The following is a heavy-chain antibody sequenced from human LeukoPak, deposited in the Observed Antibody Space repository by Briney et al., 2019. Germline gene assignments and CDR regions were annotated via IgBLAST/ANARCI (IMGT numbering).Heavy chain of an antibody. CDR1: GYTFIGYY. Sequence: ASVKVSCKASGYTFIGYYLHWVRQAPGQGLEWMGWINPTSGGTNYAQKFQDRVTMTRDTSINTAYMELSRLTSDDTAVYYCASLVGLSTTASYWGQGTLVIVSP. J-gene: IGHJ4*02. CDR3: ASLVGLSTTASY. D-gene: IGHD5/OR15-5a*01. V-gene: IGHV1-2*02. CDR2: INPTSGGT.